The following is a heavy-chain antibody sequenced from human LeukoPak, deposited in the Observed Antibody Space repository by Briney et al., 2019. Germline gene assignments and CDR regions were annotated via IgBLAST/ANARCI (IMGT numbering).Heavy chain of an antibody. CDR1: GYTFTSYG. CDR3: TSRAAPGTPGGWFDP. D-gene: IGHD6-13*01. J-gene: IGHJ5*02. Sequence: ASVKVSCKASGYTFTSYGIGWVRQAPGQGLEWMGWISAYNGNTNYAQKLQGRVTMTTDTSTSTAYVELKSLRSDDTAVYYRTSRAAPGTPGGWFDPWGQRTLVNVST. CDR2: ISAYNGNT. V-gene: IGHV1-18*01.